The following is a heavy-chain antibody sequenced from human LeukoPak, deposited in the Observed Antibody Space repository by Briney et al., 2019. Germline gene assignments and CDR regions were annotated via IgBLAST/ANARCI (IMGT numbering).Heavy chain of an antibody. J-gene: IGHJ4*02. D-gene: IGHD3-10*01. CDR2: IRSKAYGGTT. V-gene: IGHV3-49*04. Sequence: GRSLRLSCTASGFTFGDYAMSWVRQAPGKGLEWVGFIRSKAYGGTTEYAASVKGRFTISRDDSKSIAYLQMNSLKTEDTAVYYCTRVPWFGELLSDYWGQRTLVTVSS. CDR3: TRVPWFGELLSDY. CDR1: GFTFGDYA.